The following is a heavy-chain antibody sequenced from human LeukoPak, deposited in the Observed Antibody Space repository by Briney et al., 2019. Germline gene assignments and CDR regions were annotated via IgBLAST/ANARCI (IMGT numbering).Heavy chain of an antibody. Sequence: GTSVKVPCKASGFTFASSAMQWERQARGQRLEWIGWIVVGSGNTNYAQKFHERVTITRDMPTSTAYMALSSLRSEDTAVYYCAAIWTGVDPWGQGTLVTVSS. CDR2: IVVGSGNT. CDR1: GFTFASSA. D-gene: IGHD1-1*01. V-gene: IGHV1-58*02. J-gene: IGHJ5*02. CDR3: AAIWTGVDP.